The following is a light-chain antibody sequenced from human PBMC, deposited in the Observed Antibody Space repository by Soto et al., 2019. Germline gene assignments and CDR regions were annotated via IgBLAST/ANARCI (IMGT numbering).Light chain of an antibody. CDR2: EVN. Sequence: QSALTQPASVSGSPGQSITISCSGTTSDVGGYDVVSWYQQHPGKAPKLMIFEVNQRPSGVSDRFSGSKSGNTASLTISGLQAGDEADYYCSSYTNINTRACVFGTGTKLTVL. J-gene: IGLJ1*01. CDR3: SSYTNINTRACV. V-gene: IGLV2-14*02. CDR1: TSDVGGYDV.